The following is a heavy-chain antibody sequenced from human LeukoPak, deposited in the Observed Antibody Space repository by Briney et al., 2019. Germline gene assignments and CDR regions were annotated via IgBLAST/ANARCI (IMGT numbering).Heavy chain of an antibody. CDR1: GFTFSSYG. Sequence: PGGSLRLSCAASGFTFSSYGMSWVRQAPGKGLEWVSAISGSGGSTHYADSVKGRFTISRDNSKNTLYLQMNSLRAEDTAVYYCAKDTVVVPAADQNYWGQGTLVTVSS. D-gene: IGHD2-2*01. J-gene: IGHJ4*02. V-gene: IGHV3-23*01. CDR2: ISGSGGST. CDR3: AKDTVVVPAADQNY.